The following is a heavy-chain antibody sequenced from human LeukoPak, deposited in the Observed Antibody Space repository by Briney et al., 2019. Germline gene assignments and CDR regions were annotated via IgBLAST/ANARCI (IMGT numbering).Heavy chain of an antibody. CDR3: AREALTGWFDP. CDR2: IYHSGST. D-gene: IGHD1-14*01. Sequence: SETLSLTCAVSGGSISSGGYSWSWIRQPPGKGLEWIGYIYHSGSTYYNPSLKSRVTISVDRSKNQFSLKLSSVTAADTAVYHCAREALTGWFDPWGQGTVVTVSS. CDR1: GGSISSGGYS. J-gene: IGHJ5*02. V-gene: IGHV4-30-2*01.